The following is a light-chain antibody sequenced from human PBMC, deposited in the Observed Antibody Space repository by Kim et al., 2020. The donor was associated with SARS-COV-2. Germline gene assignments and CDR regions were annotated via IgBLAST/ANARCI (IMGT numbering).Light chain of an antibody. CDR2: GNN. V-gene: IGLV1-47*01. J-gene: IGLJ3*02. Sequence: GQMVTRHCHGSSPNIEKNYVYWYQKVPGTAPNVLISGNNQGPSGVPDRFSGSKAGTSASLAISGLRSEDEADYYCAAWDDRLSGRVFGGGTKLTVL. CDR3: AAWDDRLSGRV. CDR1: SPNIEKNY.